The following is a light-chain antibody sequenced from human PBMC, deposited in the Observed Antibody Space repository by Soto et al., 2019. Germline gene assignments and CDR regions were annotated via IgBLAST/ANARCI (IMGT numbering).Light chain of an antibody. CDR2: GAS. Sequence: EIVMTQSPATLSVSPGERATLSCRASQSIANRLAWYQQKPGQAPRLLIYGASTRATGVPARFSGSGSGTEFTLTISSLQSEDFAVYYCQQYNNWHALTFGGGTKVEIK. CDR3: QQYNNWHALT. CDR1: QSIANR. J-gene: IGKJ4*01. V-gene: IGKV3-15*01.